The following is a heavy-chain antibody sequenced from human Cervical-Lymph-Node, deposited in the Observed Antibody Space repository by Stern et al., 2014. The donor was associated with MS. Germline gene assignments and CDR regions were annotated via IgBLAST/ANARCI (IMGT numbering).Heavy chain of an antibody. D-gene: IGHD2-2*01. J-gene: IGHJ4*02. CDR1: GYTFTRNA. Sequence: QVQLVQSGSEVKKPGASVKVSCKASGYTFTRNAMTWVRQAPGQRLEWMGWINTNTGNATYAQGFTGRFVFSLDTSVSPAYLQISSLKADDTAIYYCARVKPAAILDYWGQGTLVAVSS. CDR2: INTNTGNA. CDR3: ARVKPAAILDY. V-gene: IGHV7-4-1*02.